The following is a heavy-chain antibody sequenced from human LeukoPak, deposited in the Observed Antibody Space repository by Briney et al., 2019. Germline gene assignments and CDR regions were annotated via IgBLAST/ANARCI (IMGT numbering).Heavy chain of an antibody. J-gene: IGHJ6*03. V-gene: IGHV4-34*01. D-gene: IGHD3-10*01. CDR2: IKHSGST. CDR3: ARALRGSGYYYYYYMDV. CDR1: GGSFSGYY. Sequence: SETLSLTCAVYGGSFSGYYWSWIRQPPGKGLEWIGEIKHSGSTNYNPSLKSRVTISVDTSKNQFSLKLSSLTAADTAVYYCARALRGSGYYYYYYMDVWGKGTTVTVSS.